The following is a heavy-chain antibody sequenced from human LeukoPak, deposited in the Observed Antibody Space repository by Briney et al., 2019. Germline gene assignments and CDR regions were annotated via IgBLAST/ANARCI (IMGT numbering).Heavy chain of an antibody. CDR3: VRDQGSGSYSNFDF. V-gene: IGHV3-74*01. D-gene: IGHD1-26*01. CDR1: GFTFSSYW. J-gene: IGHJ4*02. CDR2: INTDGSST. Sequence: GGSLRLSCAASGFTFSSYWMHWVRQAPGKGLVWVSRINTDGSSTSYADSVKGRFTISRDNAKNTLSLQMNSLRAEDTAMYYCVRDQGSGSYSNFDFWGQGTLVTVSS.